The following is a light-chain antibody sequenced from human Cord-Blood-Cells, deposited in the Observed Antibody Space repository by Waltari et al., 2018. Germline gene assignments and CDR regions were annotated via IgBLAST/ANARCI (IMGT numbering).Light chain of an antibody. V-gene: IGLV1-44*01. J-gene: IGLJ3*02. Sequence: QSVLTQPPSASGTSGQRVTISCSGSSPNIGSNTVNWYQQPPGTAPKLLIYRNNQRPSGVPDRFSGSKSGTSASLAISGLQSEDEADYYCAAWDDSLNGWVFGGGTKLTVL. CDR3: AAWDDSLNGWV. CDR2: RNN. CDR1: SPNIGSNT.